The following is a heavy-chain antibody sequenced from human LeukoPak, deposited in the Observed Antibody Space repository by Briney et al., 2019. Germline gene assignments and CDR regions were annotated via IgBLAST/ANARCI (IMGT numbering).Heavy chain of an antibody. V-gene: IGHV3-30*02. D-gene: IGHD3-16*01. Sequence: GGSLRLSRAASGFTYSDYGMHWVRQAPGRGLEWVAFTLNDGTWEYYPDSVKGRLTISRDNSRNTLYLQMNSVRLEDTAIYYCVKGGSISHNWFDSWGQGTLVTVSS. CDR3: VKGGSISHNWFDS. CDR2: TLNDGTWE. J-gene: IGHJ5*01. CDR1: GFTYSDYG.